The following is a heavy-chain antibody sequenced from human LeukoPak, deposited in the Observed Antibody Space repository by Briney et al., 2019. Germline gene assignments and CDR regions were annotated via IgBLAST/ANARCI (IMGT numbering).Heavy chain of an antibody. CDR1: GDSLSSGYY. Sequence: SETLSLTCLVSGDSLSSGYYWGWVRQPPGKGLEWIGSIYHSGSTYYNPSLKSRVTISVDTSKNQFSLKLTSVTAADTAVYYCARAIEVGAMTPFDYWGQGTLVTVSS. CDR2: IYHSGST. J-gene: IGHJ4*02. CDR3: ARAIEVGAMTPFDY. D-gene: IGHD1-26*01. V-gene: IGHV4-38-2*02.